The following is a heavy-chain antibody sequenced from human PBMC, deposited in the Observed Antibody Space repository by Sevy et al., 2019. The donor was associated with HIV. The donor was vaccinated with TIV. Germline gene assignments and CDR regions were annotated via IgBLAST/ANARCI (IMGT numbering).Heavy chain of an antibody. CDR1: GGSISSDSNY. Sequence: SETLSLTCTVSGGSISSDSNYWTWIRQPAGKGLEWIGRIYTSGTPKYNPSLKSRVTMSLDTSNNQFSLRLSSVTAADTAVYYCARELAFQHPICMIVVDAFAIWGQGTMVTDSS. CDR3: ARELAFQHPICMIVVDAFAI. V-gene: IGHV4-61*02. CDR2: IYTSGTP. D-gene: IGHD3-22*01. J-gene: IGHJ3*02.